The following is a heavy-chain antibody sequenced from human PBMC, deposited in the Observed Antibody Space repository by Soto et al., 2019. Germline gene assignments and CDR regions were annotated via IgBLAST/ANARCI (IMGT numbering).Heavy chain of an antibody. V-gene: IGHV3-48*01. CDR1: GFTFSSYN. CDR3: AGDRYPFDF. Sequence: PGGSLRLSCAASGFTFSSYNINWVRQAPGKGLEWISYINSGSSTISYADSVKGRFTISRDNDKNSLSLQMNSLRAEDTAVYYYAGDRYPFDFWGRGTLVTVSS. D-gene: IGHD1-26*01. CDR2: INSGSSTI. J-gene: IGHJ4*02.